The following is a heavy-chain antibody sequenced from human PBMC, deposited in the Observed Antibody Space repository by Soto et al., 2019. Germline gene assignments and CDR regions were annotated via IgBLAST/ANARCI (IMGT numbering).Heavy chain of an antibody. CDR2: IYHSGST. J-gene: IGHJ6*02. CDR1: GGSISSSNW. D-gene: IGHD1-26*01. Sequence: QVQLQESGPGLVKPSGTLSLTCAVSGGSISSSNWWSWVRQPPGKGLEWIGEIYHSGSTNYNPSLTRRVTISVDKTKTQCSLTLSSVTAADTAVYYCARVSGSYCYGMDVWGQGITVTVSS. CDR3: ARVSGSYCYGMDV. V-gene: IGHV4-4*02.